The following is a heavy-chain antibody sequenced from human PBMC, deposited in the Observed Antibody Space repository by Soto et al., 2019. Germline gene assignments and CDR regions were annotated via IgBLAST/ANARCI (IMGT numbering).Heavy chain of an antibody. CDR3: TKGVVVITSYFQH. V-gene: IGHV3-30*18. CDR1: GFTFSSYG. CDR2: ISYDESNK. D-gene: IGHD3-22*01. Sequence: QVQLVESGGGVVQPGRSLRLSCAASGFTFSSYGMHWVRQAPGKGLEWVAVISYDESNKYYADSVKGRFTISRDNXKNTLYLQVNSLRAEDTAVYYCTKGVVVITSYFQHWGQGTLVTVSS. J-gene: IGHJ1*01.